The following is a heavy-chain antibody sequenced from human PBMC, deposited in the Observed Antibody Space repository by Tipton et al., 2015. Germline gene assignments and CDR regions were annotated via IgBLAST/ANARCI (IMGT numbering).Heavy chain of an antibody. CDR3: ARENSVAATRSFDY. J-gene: IGHJ4*02. V-gene: IGHV3-33*08. D-gene: IGHD6-19*01. CDR1: GFTFSGYS. Sequence: RSLRLSCVASGFTFSGYSMHWLRQAPGKGPEWVAAAWSDGINRYDGDSAKGRLTVSRDNSKNTLYLQMNSLRAEDTAVYYCARENSVAATRSFDYWGQGTQVTVSS. CDR2: AWSDGINR.